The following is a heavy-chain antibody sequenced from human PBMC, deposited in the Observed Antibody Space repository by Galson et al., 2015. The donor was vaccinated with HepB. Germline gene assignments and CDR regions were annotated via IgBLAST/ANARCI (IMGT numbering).Heavy chain of an antibody. Sequence: SLRLSCAASGFIVSSIYMSWVRQAPGKGLEWVSLIYSGGSTSYADSVKGRFTISRDNSQNTLYLQMNSLRAEDSAVYYCARDPWDGGHVDYWGQGTLVTVSS. CDR1: GFIVSSIY. D-gene: IGHD2-15*01. CDR2: IYSGGST. J-gene: IGHJ4*02. V-gene: IGHV3-66*01. CDR3: ARDPWDGGHVDY.